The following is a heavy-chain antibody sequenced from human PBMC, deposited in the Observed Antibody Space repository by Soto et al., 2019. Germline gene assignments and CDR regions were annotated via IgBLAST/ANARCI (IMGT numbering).Heavy chain of an antibody. CDR1: GYSFTSYW. J-gene: IGHJ3*02. D-gene: IGHD6-13*01. Sequence: GESLKISCKGSGYSFTSYWIGWVRQMPGKGLEWMGIIYAGDSDTRYSPSFQGQVSFSVDKSISTASLQWSSLKASDTAMYYCARQGYISSSYVAFDIWGQGTMVTVSS. CDR3: ARQGYISSSYVAFDI. V-gene: IGHV5-51*01. CDR2: IYAGDSDT.